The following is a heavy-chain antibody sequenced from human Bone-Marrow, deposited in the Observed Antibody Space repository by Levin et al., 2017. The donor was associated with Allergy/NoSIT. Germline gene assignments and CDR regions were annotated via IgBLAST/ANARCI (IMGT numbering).Heavy chain of an antibody. Sequence: LRLSCAVSVGSVNSEDYYWSWIRQSPGKGLEWIGFIYNTGSSYYNPSLKSRLTISLDTPRNQISLRLRSVTAADTALYFCARINVISTMLKRGSIDLWGQGTLVTVSS. CDR3: ARINVISTMLKRGSIDL. J-gene: IGHJ5*02. CDR1: VGSVNSEDYY. CDR2: IYNTGSS. D-gene: IGHD3-16*01. V-gene: IGHV4-30-4*01.